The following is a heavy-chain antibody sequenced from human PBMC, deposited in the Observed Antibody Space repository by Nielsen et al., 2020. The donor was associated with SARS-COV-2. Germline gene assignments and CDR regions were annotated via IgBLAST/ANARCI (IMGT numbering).Heavy chain of an antibody. CDR2: ISGSADST. CDR1: GFTFSSYA. V-gene: IGHV3-23*01. J-gene: IGHJ4*02. D-gene: IGHD3-10*01. CDR3: APQAEGYNSPYDY. Sequence: GESLKISCGASGFTFSSYAMTWVRQAPGKGLEWVAIISGSADSTYYADSVKGRFTISRDNSKSTLYLQMNSLRVEDTAVYHCAPQAEGYNSPYDYWGQGTLVTVSS.